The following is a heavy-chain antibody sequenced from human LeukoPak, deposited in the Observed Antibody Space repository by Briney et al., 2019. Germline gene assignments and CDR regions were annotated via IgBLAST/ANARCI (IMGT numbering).Heavy chain of an antibody. V-gene: IGHV3-21*01. CDR2: ISSSSSYI. CDR3: ARGAAALKRGSIVVVITTRGNWFDP. D-gene: IGHD3-22*01. J-gene: IGHJ5*02. CDR1: GFTFSSYS. Sequence: GGSLRLSCAASGFTFSSYSMNWVRQAPGKGLEWVSSISSSSSYIYYADSVKGRFTISRDNAKNSLYLQMNSLRAADTAVYYCARGAAALKRGSIVVVITTRGNWFDPWGQGTLVTVSS.